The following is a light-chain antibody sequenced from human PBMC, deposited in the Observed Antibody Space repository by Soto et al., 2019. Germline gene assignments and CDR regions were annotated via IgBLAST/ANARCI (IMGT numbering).Light chain of an antibody. CDR1: QSVSSN. CDR2: GAS. J-gene: IGKJ4*01. CDR3: QQYNNWPPLT. V-gene: IGKV3-15*01. Sequence: EIVMTQSPATLSVSPGERATLSCRASQSVSSNLAWYQQKPGQAPRLLLYGASTRATAIPARFRGSGSGTEFTLTISILQSEDFAVYYCQQYNNWPPLTFGGGTKVEIK.